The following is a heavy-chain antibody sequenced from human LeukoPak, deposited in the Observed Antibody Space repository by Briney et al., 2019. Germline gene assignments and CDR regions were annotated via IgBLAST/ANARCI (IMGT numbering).Heavy chain of an antibody. CDR1: GGSISGSSYF. CDR2: IYYSGST. D-gene: IGHD3-22*01. J-gene: IGHJ4*02. Sequence: PSETLSLTCTVSGGSISGSSYFWGWIRQPPGKGLEWVGSIYYSGSTYYNPSLKSRVTISVDTSKNQFSLKLSSVTAADTAVYYCARLSAPALHYYDSSGYPPGWDYWGQGTLVTVSS. CDR3: ARLSAPALHYYDSSGYPPGWDY. V-gene: IGHV4-39*01.